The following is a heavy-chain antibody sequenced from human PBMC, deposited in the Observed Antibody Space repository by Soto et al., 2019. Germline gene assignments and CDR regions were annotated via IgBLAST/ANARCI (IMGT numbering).Heavy chain of an antibody. CDR3: AKFFVETGGSSGWPWTFHY. Sequence: EVQLLESGGGLVQPGRSLRLSCAASGFTFSRYSMSWVRQAPGKGLEWVSAISGSVGTPYYPASVKGRFTISRDNSKNTLFLQMNSLRAEDTAVYYCAKFFVETGGSSGWPWTFHYWGQGTLVTVSS. CDR1: GFTFSRYS. J-gene: IGHJ4*02. D-gene: IGHD6-25*01. CDR2: ISGSVGTP. V-gene: IGHV3-23*01.